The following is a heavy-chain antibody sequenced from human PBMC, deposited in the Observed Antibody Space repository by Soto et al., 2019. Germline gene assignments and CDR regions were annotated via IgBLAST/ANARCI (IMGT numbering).Heavy chain of an antibody. CDR3: AKDSGYYDSSGYYKNNWFDP. D-gene: IGHD3-22*01. Sequence: GSLRLSCAASGFTFISYGIRWGRQSACKWLEWVAVISYDGSNKYYADSVKGRFTISRDNSKNTLYLQMNSLRAEDTAVYYCAKDSGYYDSSGYYKNNWFDPWGQGTLVTVSS. CDR1: GFTFISYG. J-gene: IGHJ5*02. CDR2: ISYDGSNK. V-gene: IGHV3-30*18.